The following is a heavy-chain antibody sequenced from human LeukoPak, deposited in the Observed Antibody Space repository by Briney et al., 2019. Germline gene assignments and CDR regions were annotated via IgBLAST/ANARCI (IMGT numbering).Heavy chain of an antibody. CDR2: LSGSGGST. CDR1: GFTFSSYA. D-gene: IGHD3-22*01. J-gene: IGHJ4*02. Sequence: GGSLRLSCAASGFTFSSYALSWVGPAPGTGLEWVSALSGSGGSTYYADSVKGRFTISRDNSKNTLYLQMNSLRAEDTAVYYCAKVGFGRYYYDSSGYYYWGQGTLVTVSS. CDR3: AKVGFGRYYYDSSGYYY. V-gene: IGHV3-23*01.